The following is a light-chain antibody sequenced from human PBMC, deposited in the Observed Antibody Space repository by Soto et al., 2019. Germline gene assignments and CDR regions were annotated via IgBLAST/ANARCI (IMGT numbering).Light chain of an antibody. Sequence: QSGLTQPRSVSGSPGQSVTISCTGTSSDVGGYNYVSWYQQHPGKAPKLMIYDVSKRPSGVPDRFSGSKSGNTASLTISGLKAEDEADYYCCSYAGSYVFGTGTKLTVL. CDR1: SSDVGGYNY. CDR3: CSYAGSYV. CDR2: DVS. J-gene: IGLJ1*01. V-gene: IGLV2-11*01.